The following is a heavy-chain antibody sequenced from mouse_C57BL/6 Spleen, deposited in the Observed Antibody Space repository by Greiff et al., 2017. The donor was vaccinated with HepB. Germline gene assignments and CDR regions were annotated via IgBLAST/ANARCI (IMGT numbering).Heavy chain of an antibody. D-gene: IGHD3-2*02. CDR1: GYTFTSYG. CDR3: ASPTAQASPFAY. Sequence: QVTLKESGAELARPGASVKLSCKASGYTFTSYGISWVKQRTGQGLEWIGEIYPRSGNTYYNEKFKGKATLTADKSSSTAYMELRSLTSEDSAVYFCASPTAQASPFAYWGQGTLVTVSA. V-gene: IGHV1-81*01. CDR2: IYPRSGNT. J-gene: IGHJ3*01.